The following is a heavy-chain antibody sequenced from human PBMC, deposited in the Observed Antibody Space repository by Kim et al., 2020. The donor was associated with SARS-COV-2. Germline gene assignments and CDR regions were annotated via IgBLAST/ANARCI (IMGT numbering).Heavy chain of an antibody. J-gene: IGHJ4*02. V-gene: IGHV3-53*01. CDR2: IYSANNI. CDR1: GFIVSSNY. Sequence: GGSLRLSCAASGFIVSSNYMSWVRQAPGKGLEWVSLIYSANNIYYADSVQGRFTISRDNSRNTLYLQMNSLRAEDTAIYYCGRGIVGVIPIDYWGQGTLV. D-gene: IGHD1-26*01. CDR3: GRGIVGVIPIDY.